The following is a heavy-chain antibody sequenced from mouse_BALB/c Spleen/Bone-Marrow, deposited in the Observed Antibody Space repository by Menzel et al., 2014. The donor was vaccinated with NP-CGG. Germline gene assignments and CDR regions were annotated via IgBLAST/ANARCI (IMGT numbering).Heavy chain of an antibody. CDR3: ARVKLWSYAMDY. CDR1: GFNIKDTY. V-gene: IGHV14-3*02. D-gene: IGHD1-1*02. J-gene: IGHJ4*01. CDR2: IDPANGNT. Sequence: EVQLQESGAELVKPGASVKLSCTASGFNIKDTYMHWVKQRPEQGLEWIGRIDPANGNTKYDPKFQGKATITADTSSNTAYLQLSSLTSEDTAVYYCARVKLWSYAMDYWGQGTSVTVFS.